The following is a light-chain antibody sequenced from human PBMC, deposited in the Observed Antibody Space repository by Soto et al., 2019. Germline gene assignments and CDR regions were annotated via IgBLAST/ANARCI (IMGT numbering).Light chain of an antibody. V-gene: IGKV1-9*01. CDR2: AAS. Sequence: DIQLTQSPSFLSASVGDRVTITCRASQGISSYLAWYQQKPGKAPKLLIYAASTLQIGVPSRFSGSGSGTEFTLTSSSLQPEDFATYYCQQLTSYPRGFTFGHGTKVDIK. J-gene: IGKJ3*01. CDR3: QQLTSYPRGFT. CDR1: QGISSY.